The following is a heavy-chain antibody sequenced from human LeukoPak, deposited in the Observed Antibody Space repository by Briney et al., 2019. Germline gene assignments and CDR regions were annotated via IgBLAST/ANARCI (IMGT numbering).Heavy chain of an antibody. D-gene: IGHD3-16*01. CDR1: GGTLSSYA. V-gene: IGHV1-69*04. CDR2: IIPILGIA. CDR3: ARDVAGGVDNWFDP. Sequence: VASVKVSCKASGGTLSSYAISWVRQAPGQGLEWMGRIIPILGIANYAQKFQGRVTITADKSTSTAYMELSSLRSEDTAVYYCARDVAGGVDNWFDPWGQGTLVTVSS. J-gene: IGHJ5*02.